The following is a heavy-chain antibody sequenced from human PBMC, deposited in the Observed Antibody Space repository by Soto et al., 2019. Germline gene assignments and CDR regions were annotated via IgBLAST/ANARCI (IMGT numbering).Heavy chain of an antibody. V-gene: IGHV3-21*01. CDR3: ARDHPPIAVAGNYYYYYGMDV. J-gene: IGHJ6*02. CDR2: ISSSSSYI. CDR1: GFTFSSYS. D-gene: IGHD6-19*01. Sequence: EVQLVESGGGLVKPGGSLRLSCAASGFTFSSYSMNWVRQAPGKGLEWVSSISSSSSYIYYADSVKGRFTISRDNAKISRYLQMNSLRAEDTAVYYCARDHPPIAVAGNYYYYYGMDVWGQGTTVTVSS.